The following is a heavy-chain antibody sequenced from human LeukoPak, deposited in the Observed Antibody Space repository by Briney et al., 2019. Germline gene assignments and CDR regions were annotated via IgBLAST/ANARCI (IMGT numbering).Heavy chain of an antibody. Sequence: SETLSLTCAVSGYSISSGYYWGWIRQPPGKGLEWIGSIYHSGSTYYNPSLKSRVTISVDTSKNQFSLKLSSVTAADTAVYYCARHEYSSSRYDLGDYWGQGTLSPSPQ. CDR1: GYSISSGYY. CDR3: ARHEYSSSRYDLGDY. J-gene: IGHJ4*02. CDR2: IYHSGST. D-gene: IGHD6-6*01. V-gene: IGHV4-38-2*01.